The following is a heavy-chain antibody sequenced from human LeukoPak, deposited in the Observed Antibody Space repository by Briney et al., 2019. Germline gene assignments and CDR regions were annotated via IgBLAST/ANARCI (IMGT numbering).Heavy chain of an antibody. D-gene: IGHD3-16*02. Sequence: ASVKVSCEASGYTFTSYGISWVRQAPGQGLEWMGWISAYNGNTNYAQKLQGRVTMTTDTSTSTAYMELRSLRSDDTAVYYCARLVMITFGGVIVIPDYWGQGTLVTVSS. V-gene: IGHV1-18*01. J-gene: IGHJ4*02. CDR1: GYTFTSYG. CDR2: ISAYNGNT. CDR3: ARLVMITFGGVIVIPDY.